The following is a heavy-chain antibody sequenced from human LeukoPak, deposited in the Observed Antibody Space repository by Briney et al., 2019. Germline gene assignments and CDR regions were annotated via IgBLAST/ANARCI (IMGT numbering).Heavy chain of an antibody. CDR3: GRDLIGTAASWDS. CDR1: GFTFSNYA. J-gene: IGHJ4*02. V-gene: IGHV3-23*01. D-gene: IGHD6-25*01. Sequence: GGSLRLSCAASGFTFSNYAMSWVRQAPGKGLEWVSALGGSGINTYYADSVKGRFTISRDNSKNTLYLQMNSLGAEDTAVYYCGRDLIGTAASWDSWGQGTLVTVSS. CDR2: LGGSGINT.